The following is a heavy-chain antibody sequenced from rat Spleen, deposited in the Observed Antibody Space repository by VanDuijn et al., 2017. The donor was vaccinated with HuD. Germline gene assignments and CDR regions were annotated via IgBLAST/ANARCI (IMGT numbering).Heavy chain of an antibody. Sequence: EVQLVESGGGLVQPGRSLKLSCAASGFTFSNYGMAWVRQAPTTGLEWVATISYGDSSGHSGTYYRDSVKGRFTISRDNAKSTLSLQMDSLRSEDTATYYCARQRGPSWFAYWGQGTLVTVSS. J-gene: IGHJ3*01. CDR2: ISYGDSSGHSGT. CDR1: GFTFSNYG. V-gene: IGHV5-29*01. CDR3: ARQRGPSWFAY. D-gene: IGHD3-1*01.